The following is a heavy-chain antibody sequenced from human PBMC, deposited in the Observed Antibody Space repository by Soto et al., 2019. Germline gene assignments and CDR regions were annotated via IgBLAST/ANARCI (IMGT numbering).Heavy chain of an antibody. CDR2: INHSGLT. CDR3: ARQGFGQLHGLVDV. J-gene: IGHJ6*02. CDR1: GGSITSHY. Sequence: SSETLSLTCSVSGGSITSHYCSWFRQPPGKGLEWIGYINHSGLTSYNPSLKSRVTMSVDTSKNHFSLKVNSVTAADTALYYCARQGFGQLHGLVDVWGPGTTVTVSS. D-gene: IGHD3-10*01. V-gene: IGHV4-59*08.